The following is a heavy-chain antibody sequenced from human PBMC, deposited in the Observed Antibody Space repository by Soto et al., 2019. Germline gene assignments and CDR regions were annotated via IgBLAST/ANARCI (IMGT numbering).Heavy chain of an antibody. CDR3: ARGGPYLGLIAAAGHPFDY. CDR1: GGSFSGYY. D-gene: IGHD6-13*01. V-gene: IGHV4-34*01. CDR2: INHSGST. J-gene: IGHJ4*02. Sequence: QVQLQQWGAGLLKPSETLSLTCAVYGGSFSGYYWSWIRQPPGKGLEWIGEINHSGSTNYNPSLKRRDTISVDTSKNQFSLKLSSVTAADTAVYYCARGGPYLGLIAAAGHPFDYWGQGTLVTVSS.